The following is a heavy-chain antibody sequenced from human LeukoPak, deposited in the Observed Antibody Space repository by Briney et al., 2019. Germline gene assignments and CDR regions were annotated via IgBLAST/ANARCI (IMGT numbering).Heavy chain of an antibody. V-gene: IGHV3-74*01. J-gene: IGHJ3*02. Sequence: GSLRLSCAASGFTFSSYWMHWVRQAPGKGLVWVSRINTDGSSTSYADSVKGRFTISRDNAKNTLYLQMNSLRAEDTAVYYCARARGPGGDLAFDIWGQGTMVTVSS. CDR3: ARARGPGGDLAFDI. CDR1: GFTFSSYW. CDR2: INTDGSST. D-gene: IGHD4-17*01.